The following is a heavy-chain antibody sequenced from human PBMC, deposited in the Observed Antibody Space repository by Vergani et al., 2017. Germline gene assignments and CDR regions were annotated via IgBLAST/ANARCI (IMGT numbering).Heavy chain of an antibody. J-gene: IGHJ4*02. Sequence: VQLVESGGGLVKPGGSLRLSCAASGFTFSDYYINWIRQAPGKGLEWVSYISSSGTTIYYADSVMGRFTISRDNAKNSLYLQMNGLRAEDTAMYYCARGVAAAGTGYFDYWGQGTLVTVSS. CDR3: ARGVAAAGTGYFDY. V-gene: IGHV3-11*01. CDR1: GFTFSDYY. CDR2: ISSSGTTI. D-gene: IGHD6-13*01.